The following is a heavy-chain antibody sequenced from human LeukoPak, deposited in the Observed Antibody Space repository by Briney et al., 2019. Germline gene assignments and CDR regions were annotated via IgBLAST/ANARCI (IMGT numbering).Heavy chain of an antibody. Sequence: ASVKVSCKASGGTFSNYVISWVRQAPGQGLEWMGGIIPVFATANYAQKFQDRVRITADESTSTAYMELSSLRSEDTAVYYCARVVSIAAAGKGYLDYWGQGTLGTVSS. CDR1: GGTFSNYV. CDR2: IIPVFATA. D-gene: IGHD6-13*01. CDR3: ARVVSIAAAGKGYLDY. V-gene: IGHV1-69*13. J-gene: IGHJ4*02.